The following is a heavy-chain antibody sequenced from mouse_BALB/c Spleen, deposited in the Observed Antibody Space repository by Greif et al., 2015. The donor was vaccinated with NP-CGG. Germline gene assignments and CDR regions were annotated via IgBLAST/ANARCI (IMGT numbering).Heavy chain of an antibody. CDR3: ARQSGSSYYYAMDY. D-gene: IGHD1-1*01. CDR2: ISSGGSYA. V-gene: IGHV5-9-3*01. Sequence: EVKLMESGGGLVKPGGSLKLSCAASGFTFSSYAMSWVRQTPEKRLEWVATISSGGSYAYYPDSVTGRFTISRDNAKNTLYLQMSRRRSEDPSMYYCARQSGSSYYYAMDYWGQGTSVTVSS. CDR1: GFTFSSYA. J-gene: IGHJ4*01.